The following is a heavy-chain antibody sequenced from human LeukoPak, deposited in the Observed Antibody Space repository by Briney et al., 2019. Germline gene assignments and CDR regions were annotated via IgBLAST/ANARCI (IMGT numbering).Heavy chain of an antibody. V-gene: IGHV3-7*01. CDR3: ARSGFTAVAGPWFDY. Sequence: GGSLRLSCGVSGFTFSYYWMTWVRRAPGKGLEWVANIKQDGSEEYHVDSVKGRFTISRDNAKNSLYLQMNSLRVDDTAVYYCARSGFTAVAGPWFDYWGQGTLVTVSS. D-gene: IGHD6-19*01. CDR1: GFTFSYYW. J-gene: IGHJ4*02. CDR2: IKQDGSEE.